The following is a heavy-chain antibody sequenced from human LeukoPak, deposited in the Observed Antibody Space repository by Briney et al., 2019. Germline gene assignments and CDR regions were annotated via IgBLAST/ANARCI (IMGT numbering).Heavy chain of an antibody. CDR3: AKEVDTAMVYFDY. V-gene: IGHV3-30*04. J-gene: IGHJ4*02. CDR1: GFTFSSYA. CDR2: ISYDGSNK. Sequence: GGSLRLSCAASGFTFSSYAMHWVRQAPGKGTEWVAVISYDGSNKYYADSVKGRFTISRDNSKNTLYLQMNSLRAEDTAVYYCAKEVDTAMVYFDYWGQGTLITVSS. D-gene: IGHD5-18*01.